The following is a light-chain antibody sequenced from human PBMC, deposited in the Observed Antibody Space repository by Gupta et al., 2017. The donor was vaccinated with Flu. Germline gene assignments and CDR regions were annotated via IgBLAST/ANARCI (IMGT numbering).Light chain of an antibody. J-gene: IGKJ5*01. Sequence: ATLSCSPGDTATVSCRASQRVDSYLHWSQQKPGQAPRLLIYDASNRDTGNPARFSGSGCRTNFTLTISSLEVGDFAVYYCQQHSSWAPLTFGQGTQVQI. V-gene: IGKV3-11*01. CDR1: QRVDSY. CDR3: QQHSSWAPLT. CDR2: DAS.